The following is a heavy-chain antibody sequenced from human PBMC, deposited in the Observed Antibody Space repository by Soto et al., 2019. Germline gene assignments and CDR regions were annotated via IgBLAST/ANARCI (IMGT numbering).Heavy chain of an antibody. CDR1: GGSISSSNW. J-gene: IGHJ5*02. CDR2: IYHSGST. V-gene: IGHV4-4*02. Sequence: SETLSLTCAVSGGSISSSNWWSWVRQPPGKGLEWIGEIYHSGSTNYNPSLKSRVTISVDKSKNQFSLKLSSVTAADTAVYYCARELVVPAATWFDPWGQGTLVTVSS. D-gene: IGHD2-2*01. CDR3: ARELVVPAATWFDP.